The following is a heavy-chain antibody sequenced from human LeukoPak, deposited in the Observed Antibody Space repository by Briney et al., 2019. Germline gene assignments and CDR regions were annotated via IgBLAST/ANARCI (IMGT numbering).Heavy chain of an antibody. CDR1: GFTFSSYS. CDR2: ISSSSSYI. Sequence: GGSLRLSCAASGFTFSSYSMNWVRQAPGKGLEWVSSISSSSSYIYYADSVKGRFTISRDNAKNSLYLQMNSLRAEDTAVYYCARAGGYSGYEASYYMDVLGKGTTVTVSS. V-gene: IGHV3-21*01. J-gene: IGHJ6*03. CDR3: ARAGGYSGYEASYYMDV. D-gene: IGHD5-12*01.